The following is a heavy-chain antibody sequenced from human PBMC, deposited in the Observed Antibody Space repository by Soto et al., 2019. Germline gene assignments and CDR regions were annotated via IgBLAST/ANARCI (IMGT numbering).Heavy chain of an antibody. J-gene: IGHJ4*02. Sequence: GASVKFSCKASGYTFTSYGISWVRQAPGQGLEWMGWISAYNGNTNYAQKLQGRVTMTTDTSTSTAYMELRSLRSDDTAVYYCARSRRTSSTSCYDYWGQGTLVTVSS. D-gene: IGHD2-2*01. CDR1: GYTFTSYG. CDR3: ARSRRTSSTSCYDY. V-gene: IGHV1-18*01. CDR2: ISAYNGNT.